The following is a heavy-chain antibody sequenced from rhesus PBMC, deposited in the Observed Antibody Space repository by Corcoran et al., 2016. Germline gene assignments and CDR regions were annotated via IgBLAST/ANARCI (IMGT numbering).Heavy chain of an antibody. Sequence: QVQLQESGPGVVKPSETLSLTCAVSGGSISDSYRWSWIRQPPGKGLEWIGYIYGSSTSTNYNPSLKSRVTISKDTSKNQFSWKLSSVTAADTAVYYCAREVYSGSWDYWGQGVLVTVSS. D-gene: IGHD6-25*01. J-gene: IGHJ4*01. CDR2: IYGSSTST. CDR3: AREVYSGSWDY. CDR1: GGSISDSYR. V-gene: IGHV4S10*01.